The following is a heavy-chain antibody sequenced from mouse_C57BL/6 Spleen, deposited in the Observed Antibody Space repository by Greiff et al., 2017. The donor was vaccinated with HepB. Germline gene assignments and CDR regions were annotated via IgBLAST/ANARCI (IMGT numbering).Heavy chain of an antibody. V-gene: IGHV3-1*01. CDR1: GYSITSGYD. Sequence: EVQLQQSGPGMVKPSQSLSLTCTVTGYSITSGYDWHWIRHFPGNKLEWMGYISYSGSTNYNPSLKSRISITHDTSKNHFFLKLNSVTTEDTATYYCARTYAMDYGSSRGYYFDYWGQGTTLTVSS. CDR3: ARTYAMDYGSSRGYYFDY. CDR2: ISYSGST. D-gene: IGHD1-1*01. J-gene: IGHJ2*01.